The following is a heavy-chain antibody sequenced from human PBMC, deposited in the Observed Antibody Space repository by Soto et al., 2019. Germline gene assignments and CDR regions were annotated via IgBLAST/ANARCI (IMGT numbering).Heavy chain of an antibody. Sequence: GGSPRLSCAASGFTFDDYTMHWVRQAPGKGLEWVSLISWDGGSTYYADSVKGRFTISRDNSKNSLYLQMNSLRTEDTALYYCAKDIRVSPSSGSYCFDYWGQGTLVTVSS. CDR1: GFTFDDYT. CDR2: ISWDGGST. V-gene: IGHV3-43*01. CDR3: AKDIRVSPSSGSYCFDY. D-gene: IGHD1-26*01. J-gene: IGHJ4*02.